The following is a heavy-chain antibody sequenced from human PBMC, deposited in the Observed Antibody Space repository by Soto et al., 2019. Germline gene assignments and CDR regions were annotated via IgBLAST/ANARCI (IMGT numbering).Heavy chain of an antibody. CDR3: AKDVLLWFGGAPDLGY. CDR1: GFTFSSYA. J-gene: IGHJ4*02. Sequence: GGSLRLSCAASGFTFSSYAMSWVRQAPGKGLEWVSAISGSGGSTYYADSVKGRFTISRDNSKNTLYLQMNSLRAEDTAVYYCAKDVLLWFGGAPDLGYWGQGTLVTVSS. D-gene: IGHD3-10*01. V-gene: IGHV3-23*01. CDR2: ISGSGGST.